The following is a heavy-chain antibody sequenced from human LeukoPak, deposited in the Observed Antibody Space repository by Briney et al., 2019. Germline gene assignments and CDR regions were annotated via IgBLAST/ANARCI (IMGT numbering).Heavy chain of an antibody. CDR1: GYTFTSYD. CDR2: MNPNSGNT. D-gene: IGHD3-3*02. V-gene: IGHV1-8*01. Sequence: ASVKVSCKASGYTFTSYDINWVRQATGQGLEWMGWMNPNSGNTGYAQKFQGRVTMTRNTSISTAYMELSSLRSEDAAVYYCAKVGSPLGPPFDYWGQGTLVTVSS. J-gene: IGHJ4*02. CDR3: AKVGSPLGPPFDY.